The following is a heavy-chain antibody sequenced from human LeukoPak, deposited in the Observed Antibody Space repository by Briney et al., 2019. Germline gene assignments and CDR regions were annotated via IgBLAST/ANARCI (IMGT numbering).Heavy chain of an antibody. J-gene: IGHJ4*02. Sequence: AAVKVSCKVSGYTLTELSMHWVRQAPVKGLEWMGGFDPEDGETIYAQKFQGRVTMTEDTSTDTAYMELSSLRSEDTAVYYCATLTGTYYYGSGNYYIDYWGQGTLVTVSS. V-gene: IGHV1-24*01. CDR3: ATLTGTYYYGSGNYYIDY. D-gene: IGHD3-10*01. CDR2: FDPEDGET. CDR1: GYTLTELS.